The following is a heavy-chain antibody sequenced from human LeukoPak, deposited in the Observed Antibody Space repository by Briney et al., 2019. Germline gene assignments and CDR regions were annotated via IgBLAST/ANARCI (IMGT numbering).Heavy chain of an antibody. CDR2: IYYSGST. J-gene: IGHJ4*02. CDR3: ARSRSLRFLEWLGNFDY. D-gene: IGHD3-3*01. V-gene: IGHV4-39*01. Sequence: SETLSLTCTVSGGSISSSSYYWGWIRQPPGKGLEWIGSIYYSGSTYYNPSLKSRVTISVDTSKNQFSLKLSSVTAADTAVYYCARSRSLRFLEWLGNFDYWGQGTLVTVSS. CDR1: GGSISSSSYY.